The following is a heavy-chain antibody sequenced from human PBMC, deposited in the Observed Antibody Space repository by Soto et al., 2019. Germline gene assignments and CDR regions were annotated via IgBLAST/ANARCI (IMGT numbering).Heavy chain of an antibody. V-gene: IGHV1-2*02. CDR2: INPNSGGT. Sequence: ASVKVSCKASGYTFTGYHMHWVRQAPGQGLEWMGWINPNSGGTNYAQKFQGRVTMTRDTSISTAYMELSRLRSDDTAVYYCARRCSGGSCYLLDFDYWGQGTLVTVSS. CDR1: GYTFTGYH. D-gene: IGHD2-15*01. CDR3: ARRCSGGSCYLLDFDY. J-gene: IGHJ4*02.